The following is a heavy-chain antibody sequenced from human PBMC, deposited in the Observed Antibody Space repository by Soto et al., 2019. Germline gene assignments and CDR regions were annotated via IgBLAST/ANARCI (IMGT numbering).Heavy chain of an antibody. Sequence: EVQLLESGGGLVQPGGSLRLSCAASGITFSSYAMSWVRQAPGKGLEWVSAISGSGGSTSYADSVKGRFTLSRDTSKDTLYLQMNSLRAAATAVYYCASFWSGDGWFDPWGQGTLVTVAS. CDR1: GITFSSYA. CDR3: ASFWSGDGWFDP. CDR2: ISGSGGST. D-gene: IGHD3-3*01. V-gene: IGHV3-23*01. J-gene: IGHJ5*02.